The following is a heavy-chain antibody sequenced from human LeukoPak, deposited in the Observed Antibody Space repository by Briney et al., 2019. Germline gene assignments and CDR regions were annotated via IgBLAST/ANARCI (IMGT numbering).Heavy chain of an antibody. Sequence: PSETLSLTCTVSGGLIGNYFWSWIRQPPGKGLEWIGYVYYSGTTNYKPSLKGRATISVDSSQDQFSLKLTSVTAADTAVYYCARGRDTTGFPLGYWGQGTLVVVSS. CDR3: ARGRDTTGFPLGY. V-gene: IGHV4-59*01. CDR1: GGLIGNYF. J-gene: IGHJ4*02. CDR2: VYYSGTT. D-gene: IGHD3-22*01.